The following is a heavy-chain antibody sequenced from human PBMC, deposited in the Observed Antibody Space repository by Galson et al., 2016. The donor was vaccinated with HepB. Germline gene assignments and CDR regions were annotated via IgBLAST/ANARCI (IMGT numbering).Heavy chain of an antibody. J-gene: IGHJ4*02. V-gene: IGHV3-23*01. Sequence: SLRLSCAASGFTFSSYAMHWVRQAPGKGLEWVSVISGSGGSTYYADSVKGRFTISRDNSKNTLYLQMNSLRAEDTAVYYCAKDLYYYDSSGQSFFDYWGQGTQVTVSS. CDR1: GFTFSSYA. CDR2: ISGSGGST. D-gene: IGHD3-22*01. CDR3: AKDLYYYDSSGQSFFDY.